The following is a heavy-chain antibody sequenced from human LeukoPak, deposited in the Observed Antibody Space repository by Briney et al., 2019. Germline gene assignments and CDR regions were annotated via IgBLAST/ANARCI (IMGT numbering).Heavy chain of an antibody. CDR1: GFTFSSYW. J-gene: IGHJ4*02. Sequence: GSLRLSCAASGFTFSSYWMSWVRQPPGKGLEWIGSIYYSGSTYYNPSLKSRVTISVDTSKNQFSLKLSSVTAADTAVYYCARGKGVPAAVDYWGQGTLVTVSS. V-gene: IGHV4-39*01. D-gene: IGHD2-2*01. CDR2: IYYSGST. CDR3: ARGKGVPAAVDY.